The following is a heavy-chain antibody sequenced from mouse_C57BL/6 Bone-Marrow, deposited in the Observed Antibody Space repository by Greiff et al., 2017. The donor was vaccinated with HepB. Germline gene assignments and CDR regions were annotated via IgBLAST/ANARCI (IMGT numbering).Heavy chain of an antibody. V-gene: IGHV3-1*01. CDR1: GYSITSGYD. CDR2: ISYSGST. Sequence: DVKLVESGPGMVKPSQSLSLTCTVTGYSITSGYDWHWIRHFPGNKLEWMGYISYSGSTNYNPSLKSRISITHDTSKNHFFLKLNSVTTEDTATYYCAREGIYYDYENWYFDVWGTGTTVTVSS. D-gene: IGHD2-4*01. CDR3: AREGIYYDYENWYFDV. J-gene: IGHJ1*03.